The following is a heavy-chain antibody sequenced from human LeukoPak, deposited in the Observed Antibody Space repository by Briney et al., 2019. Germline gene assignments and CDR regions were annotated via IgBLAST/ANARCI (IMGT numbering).Heavy chain of an antibody. V-gene: IGHV3-21*01. CDR3: ARVKKVLWFGELLHLDY. CDR1: GFTFSSYS. D-gene: IGHD3-10*01. Sequence: PGGSLRLSCAASGFTFSSYSMNWVRQAPGKGLEWVSSISSSSSYIYYADSVKGRFTVSRDNAKNSLYLQMNSLRAEDAAVYYCARVKKVLWFGELLHLDYWGQGTLVTVSS. CDR2: ISSSSSYI. J-gene: IGHJ4*02.